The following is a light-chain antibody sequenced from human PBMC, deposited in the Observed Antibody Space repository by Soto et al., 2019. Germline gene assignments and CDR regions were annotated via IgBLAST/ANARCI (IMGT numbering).Light chain of an antibody. CDR1: SRDVGGYNY. Sequence: QSALTQPASLSGSPGQSITISCTGTSRDVGGYNYVSWYQQHPGKAPKLMIYDVSNRPSGVSNRFSGSKSGNTASLTISGLQAEDEADYYCSSYTSSRYVFGTGTKVTVL. CDR3: SSYTSSRYV. CDR2: DVS. J-gene: IGLJ1*01. V-gene: IGLV2-14*01.